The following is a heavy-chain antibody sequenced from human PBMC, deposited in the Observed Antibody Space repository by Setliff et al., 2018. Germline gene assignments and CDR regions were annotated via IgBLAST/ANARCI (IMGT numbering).Heavy chain of an antibody. CDR1: GDSINRNIYY. CDR2: VYTSGTT. V-gene: IGHV4-61*02. Sequence: SETLSLTCSVSGDSINRNIYYWSWIRQPAGKGLEWIGRVYTSGTTNYNPSLKSRVTISVDTSKNQFSLKLSSVTAADTAVYYCARDSAGGENFWSGYYSSGYFDYWGQGTLVTVSS. J-gene: IGHJ4*02. CDR3: ARDSAGGENFWSGYYSSGYFDY. D-gene: IGHD3-3*01.